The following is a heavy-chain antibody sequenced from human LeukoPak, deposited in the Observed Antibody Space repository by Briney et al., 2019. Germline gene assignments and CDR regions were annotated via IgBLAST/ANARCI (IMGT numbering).Heavy chain of an antibody. Sequence: GGSLRLSCAASGFTFNSYGMHWVRQAPGKGLEWVAFIRYDGSDKYYADSVKGRLTISRDNFKNTLYLQMNSLRAEDTAVYYCAKDQLGYCSSTSCLGTDYWGQGTLVTVSS. D-gene: IGHD2-2*01. J-gene: IGHJ4*02. V-gene: IGHV3-30*02. CDR1: GFTFNSYG. CDR3: AKDQLGYCSSTSCLGTDY. CDR2: IRYDGSDK.